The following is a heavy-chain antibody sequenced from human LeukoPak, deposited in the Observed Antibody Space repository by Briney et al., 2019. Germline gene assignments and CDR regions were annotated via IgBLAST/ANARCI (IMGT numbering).Heavy chain of an antibody. V-gene: IGHV4-39*01. CDR1: GGSLSSRSYY. D-gene: IGHD6-13*01. Sequence: SETLSLTCTVSGGSLSSRSYYWGWIRQPPGEGLEWIGSIYYSGSTNYNPSLKSRVTISVDTSKNQFSLKLSSVTAADTAVYYCARHDGSSWYYAFDVWGQGTMVTVSS. CDR3: ARHDGSSWYYAFDV. J-gene: IGHJ3*01. CDR2: IYYSGST.